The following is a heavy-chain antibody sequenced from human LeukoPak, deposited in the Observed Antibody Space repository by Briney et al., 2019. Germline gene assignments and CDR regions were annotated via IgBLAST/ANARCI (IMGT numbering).Heavy chain of an antibody. Sequence: PGGPLRLSCAASGFTFSNYWMHWVRQAPGEGLVWVSRIYSDGSRTNYADAVKGRFTISRDNAKNTLYLQMNSLRAEDTAVYYCARGRGRPDPYYYNGMDVWGQGTTVTVPS. D-gene: IGHD3-16*01. V-gene: IGHV3-74*01. CDR2: IYSDGSRT. J-gene: IGHJ6*02. CDR3: ARGRGRPDPYYYNGMDV. CDR1: GFTFSNYW.